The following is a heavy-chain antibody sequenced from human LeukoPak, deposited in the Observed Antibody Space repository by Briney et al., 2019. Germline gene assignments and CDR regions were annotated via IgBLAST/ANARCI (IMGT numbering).Heavy chain of an antibody. J-gene: IGHJ4*02. V-gene: IGHV3-30*02. Sequence: GGSLRLSCAASGFTFSSYGMHWVRQAPGKGLEWVAFIRYDGSNKYYADSVKGRFTISRDNSKNTLYLQMNSLRAEDTAVYYYAKDRCSSTSCYCDYWGQGTLVTVSS. D-gene: IGHD2-2*01. CDR2: IRYDGSNK. CDR3: AKDRCSSTSCYCDY. CDR1: GFTFSSYG.